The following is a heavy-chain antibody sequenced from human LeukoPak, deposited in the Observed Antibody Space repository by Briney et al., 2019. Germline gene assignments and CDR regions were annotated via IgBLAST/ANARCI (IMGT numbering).Heavy chain of an antibody. CDR1: GFTFSSYG. D-gene: IGHD4-17*01. Sequence: PGGSLRLSCAASGFTFSSYGMHWVRQAPGKGLEWVANINQDGSAKYYVDSVKGRFTISRDNAKNSMYLQMNSLRAEDTAVYYCARGGDDDFDLGDYWGQGTLVTVSS. J-gene: IGHJ4*02. V-gene: IGHV3-7*01. CDR2: INQDGSAK. CDR3: ARGGDDDFDLGDY.